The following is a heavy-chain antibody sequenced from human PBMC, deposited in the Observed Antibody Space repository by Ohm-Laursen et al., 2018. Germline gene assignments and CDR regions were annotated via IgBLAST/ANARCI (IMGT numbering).Heavy chain of an antibody. CDR1: GGSISSYY. CDR2: IYYSGST. J-gene: IGHJ6*02. CDR3: ARERCSGGSCYSTGYYYYYGMDV. Sequence: SDTLSLTCTVSGGSISSYYWSWIRQPPGKGLEWIGYIYYSGSTNYNPSLKSRITISVDTSKNRFSLKLSSVTAADTAVYYCARERCSGGSCYSTGYYYYYGMDVWGQGTTVTVSS. D-gene: IGHD2-15*01. V-gene: IGHV4-59*01.